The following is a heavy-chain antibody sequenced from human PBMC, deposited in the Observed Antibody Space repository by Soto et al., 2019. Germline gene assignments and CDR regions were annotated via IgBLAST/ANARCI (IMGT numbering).Heavy chain of an antibody. CDR2: IYYSGST. CDR1: GGSVSSRSYS. V-gene: IGHV4-39*01. D-gene: IGHD3-10*01. J-gene: IGHJ6*03. CDR3: ARLRYYYHSGSWPGYYYYYMDV. Sequence: SETLSLTCTVSGGSVSSRSYSWGWIRQPPGKGLEWIGSIYYSGSTYYNPSLKSRVTISVDTSKNQFSLKLSSVTAADTAVYYCARLRYYYHSGSWPGYYYYYMDVWGKGTKVTVSS.